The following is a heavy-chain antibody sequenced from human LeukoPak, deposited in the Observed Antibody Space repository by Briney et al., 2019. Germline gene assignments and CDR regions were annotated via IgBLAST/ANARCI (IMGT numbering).Heavy chain of an antibody. D-gene: IGHD1-20*01. CDR2: IYYSGST. V-gene: IGHV4-59*01. CDR1: GGSMSSYY. Sequence: PSETPSLTCNVSGGSMSSYYWSWIRQPPGRGLEWIGYIYYSGSTNYNPSLNSRVTISVDTSKNQFSLKLRSVTAADTAVYYCARGRYNWNYWGQGILVTVSS. CDR3: ARGRYNWNY. J-gene: IGHJ4*02.